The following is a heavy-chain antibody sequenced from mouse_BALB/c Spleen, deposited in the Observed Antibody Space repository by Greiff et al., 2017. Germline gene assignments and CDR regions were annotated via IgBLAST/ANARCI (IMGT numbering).Heavy chain of an antibody. CDR2: IRNKANGYTT. J-gene: IGHJ4*01. V-gene: IGHV7-3*02. D-gene: IGHD1-2*01. CDR1: GFSFTDYY. Sequence: EVQLVESGGGLVQPGGSLRLSCATSGFSFTDYYMRWVRQPPGKALEWLGFIRNKANGYTTEYSASVKGRFTISRDNSQSILYLQMNTLRAEDSATYYCARVGHYYGYYAMDYWGQGTSVTVSS. CDR3: ARVGHYYGYYAMDY.